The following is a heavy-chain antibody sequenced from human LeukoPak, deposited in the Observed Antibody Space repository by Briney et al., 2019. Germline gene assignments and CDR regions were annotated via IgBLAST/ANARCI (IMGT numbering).Heavy chain of an antibody. D-gene: IGHD3-9*01. CDR2: ISYDGSNK. CDR3: AKVDILTGAPSVYWYHGMDV. V-gene: IGHV3-30*18. CDR1: GFTFSSYG. J-gene: IGHJ6*04. Sequence: PGRSLRLSCAASGFTFSSYGMHWVRQAPGKGLEWVAVISYDGSNKYYADSVKGRFTISRDNSKNTLYLQMNSLRAEDTAVYYCAKVDILTGAPSVYWYHGMDVWGKGTTVTVSS.